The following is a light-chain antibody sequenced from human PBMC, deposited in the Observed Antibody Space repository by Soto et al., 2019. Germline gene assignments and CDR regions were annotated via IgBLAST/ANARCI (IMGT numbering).Light chain of an antibody. J-gene: IGKJ1*01. CDR1: QGVSSY. V-gene: IGKV3-20*01. CDR3: QHYDAYSTWT. CDR2: GAS. Sequence: EIVLTQSPGILSLSPGEIATLSCRASQGVSSYLAWYQQKPGQAPRLLIYGASSRATGIPDRFSGSGSGTDFTLTISSLQPDDFATYYCQHYDAYSTWTFGQGTKVDIK.